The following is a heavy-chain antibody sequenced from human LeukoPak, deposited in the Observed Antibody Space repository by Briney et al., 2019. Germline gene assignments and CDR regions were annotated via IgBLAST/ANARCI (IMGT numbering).Heavy chain of an antibody. CDR1: GYTFTSFG. CDR2: ISAYNGNT. Sequence: ASVKVSCKASGYTFTSFGISWVRQAPGQGLEWMGWISAYNGNTNYAQKLQGRVTMTTDTSTSTAYMELRSLRSDDTAVYYCARDGVSIAAAGRIDYWGQGTLVTVSS. V-gene: IGHV1-18*01. J-gene: IGHJ4*02. D-gene: IGHD6-13*01. CDR3: ARDGVSIAAAGRIDY.